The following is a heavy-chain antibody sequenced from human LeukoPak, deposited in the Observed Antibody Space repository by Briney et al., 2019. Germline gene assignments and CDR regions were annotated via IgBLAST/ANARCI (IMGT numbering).Heavy chain of an antibody. CDR2: INAGSGNT. J-gene: IGHJ1*01. CDR3: ARVPNPPLAVPAAPPGYFQH. D-gene: IGHD2-2*01. CDR1: GYNFFSYA. Sequence: ASVKVSCKASGYNFFSYAIHWVRQAPGQRLGWMGWINAGSGNTKYSQKFQGRVTITRDTSASTAYMELSSLRSEDTAVYYCARVPNPPLAVPAAPPGYFQHWGQGTLVTVSS. V-gene: IGHV1-3*01.